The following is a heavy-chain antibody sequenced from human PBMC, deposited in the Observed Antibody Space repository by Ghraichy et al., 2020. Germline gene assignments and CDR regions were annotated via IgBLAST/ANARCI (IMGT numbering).Heavy chain of an antibody. CDR3: ARVRFLEWGAYGMDV. Sequence: SETLSLTCTVSGGSISSSSYYWGWIRQPPGKGLEWIGSIYYSGSTYYNPSLKSRVTISVDTSKNQFSLKLSSVTAADTAVYYCARVRFLEWGAYGMDVWGQGTTVTVSS. CDR2: IYYSGST. D-gene: IGHD3-3*01. V-gene: IGHV4-39*07. CDR1: GGSISSSSYY. J-gene: IGHJ6*02.